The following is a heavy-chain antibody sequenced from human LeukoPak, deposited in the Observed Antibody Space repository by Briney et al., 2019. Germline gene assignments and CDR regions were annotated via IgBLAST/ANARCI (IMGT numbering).Heavy chain of an antibody. CDR3: AKIVKAAPGLLDY. CDR2: LSRSGDST. Sequence: PGGSLRLSCAASGFTFSDYYMTWIRQAPGKGLEWVSALSRSGDSTYYADSVKGRVTISRDNSKNTLYLQMNSLRADDTAVYYCAKIVKAAPGLLDYWGQGTLVTVS. J-gene: IGHJ4*02. D-gene: IGHD6-13*01. V-gene: IGHV3-23*01. CDR1: GFTFSDYY.